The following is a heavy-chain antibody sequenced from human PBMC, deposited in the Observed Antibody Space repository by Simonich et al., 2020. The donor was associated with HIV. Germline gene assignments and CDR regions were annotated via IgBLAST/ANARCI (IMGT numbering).Heavy chain of an antibody. CDR2: IKHSGNT. Sequence: QVQLQQWGAGLLKPSETLSLTCAVYGGSFSGYYWSWIRQPPGKGLGWIGEIKHSGNTNYNPSLKSRVTISVDTSKNQFSLKLSSVTAADTAVYYCARLTAGGLGEYFQHWGQGTLVTVSS. CDR3: ARLTAGGLGEYFQH. V-gene: IGHV4-34*01. D-gene: IGHD6-13*01. J-gene: IGHJ1*01. CDR1: GGSFSGYY.